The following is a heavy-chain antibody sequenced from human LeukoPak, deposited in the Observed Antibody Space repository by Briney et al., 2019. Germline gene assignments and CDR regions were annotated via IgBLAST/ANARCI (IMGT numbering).Heavy chain of an antibody. V-gene: IGHV1-46*01. CDR3: ARDGVAGSYYFDY. J-gene: IGHJ4*02. CDR2: VNPSGGST. Sequence: WASVKVSCKASGYTFTNYYMHWVRQAPGQRLEWMGIVNPSGGSTNYAQKFQGGVTMTRDMSTTTVFMEVSSLRSEDTAVYYCARDGVAGSYYFDYWGQGTLVTVSS. D-gene: IGHD6-19*01. CDR1: GYTFTNYY.